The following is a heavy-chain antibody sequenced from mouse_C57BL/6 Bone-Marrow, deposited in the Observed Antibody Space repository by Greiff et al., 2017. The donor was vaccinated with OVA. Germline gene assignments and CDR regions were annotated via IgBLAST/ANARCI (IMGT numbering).Heavy chain of an antibody. CDR1: GFTFSSYA. D-gene: IGHD1-1*02. Sequence: EVKLMESGGGLVKPGGSLKLSCAASGFTFSSYAMSWVRQTPEKRLEWVATISDGGSYTYYPDNVKGRFTISRDNAKNNLYLQMSHLKSEDTAMYYCARDQGGRTGGFAYWGQGTLVTVSA. CDR2: ISDGGSYT. V-gene: IGHV5-4*01. CDR3: ARDQGGRTGGFAY. J-gene: IGHJ3*01.